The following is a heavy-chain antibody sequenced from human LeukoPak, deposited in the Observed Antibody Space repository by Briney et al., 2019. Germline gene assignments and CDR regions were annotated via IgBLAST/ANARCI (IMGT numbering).Heavy chain of an antibody. CDR1: GFTFSSYA. D-gene: IGHD1-26*01. J-gene: IGHJ2*01. CDR3: AKDGVGYSGRSPPYWYFDL. V-gene: IGHV3-23*01. CDR2: MSGSGGCT. Sequence: GGSLRLSCAASGFTFSSYAMSWVRQAPGKGLEWVSDMSGSGGCTYYTDSVKGRFTISRDNSKNMLYLQMNSLRAEDPAVYYCAKDGVGYSGRSPPYWYFDLWGRGTLVTVSS.